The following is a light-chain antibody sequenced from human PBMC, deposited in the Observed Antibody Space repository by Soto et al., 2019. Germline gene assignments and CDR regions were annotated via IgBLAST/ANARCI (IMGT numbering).Light chain of an antibody. Sequence: IVLTQSPGTQSFSPGERATLSFRAGQSVSSNYLAWYQQKPGQAPRLLIYGASNRATGIPDRFSGSGSGTEFTLTISRLEPEDFAVYYCQQYGSSPRTFGQGTKVDIK. CDR1: QSVSSNY. J-gene: IGKJ1*01. CDR3: QQYGSSPRT. CDR2: GAS. V-gene: IGKV3-20*01.